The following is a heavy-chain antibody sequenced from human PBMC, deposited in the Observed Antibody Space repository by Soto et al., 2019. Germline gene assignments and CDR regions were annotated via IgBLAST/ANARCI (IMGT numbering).Heavy chain of an antibody. J-gene: IGHJ4*02. Sequence: EVQLLESGGGLVQPGGSLRLSCAASGFTFSSYAMSWVRQAPGKGLEWVSAINSRGGSTYYADSVKGRFTISRDSSKNTLYLQINSVRAEDTAVYYCAKERSRTSCYAFDYWGQGTLVTVSS. CDR2: INSRGGST. CDR3: AKERSRTSCYAFDY. CDR1: GFTFSSYA. D-gene: IGHD2-2*01. V-gene: IGHV3-23*01.